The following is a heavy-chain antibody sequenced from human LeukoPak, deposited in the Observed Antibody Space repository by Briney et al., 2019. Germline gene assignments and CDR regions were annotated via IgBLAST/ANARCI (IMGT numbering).Heavy chain of an antibody. V-gene: IGHV3-30*02. D-gene: IGHD6-13*01. Sequence: GGSLRLSCAASGFTFSSYGMHWVRQAPGKGLEWVAFIRYDGSNKYYADSVKGRFTISRDNSKNTLYLQMNSLRAEDTAVYYCAKGRYSSSWFVNRPTLDYWGQGTLVTVSS. CDR3: AKGRYSSSWFVNRPTLDY. CDR1: GFTFSSYG. J-gene: IGHJ4*02. CDR2: IRYDGSNK.